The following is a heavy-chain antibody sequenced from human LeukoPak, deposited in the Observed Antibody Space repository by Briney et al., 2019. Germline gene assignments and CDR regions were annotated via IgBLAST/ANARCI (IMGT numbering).Heavy chain of an antibody. CDR3: ARDRYYYGMDV. CDR2: IKSKTDGGTT. CDR1: GFTFSNAW. Sequence: GGSLRLSCAASGFTFSNAWMNWVRQAPGKGLEWVGRIKSKTDGGTTDYAAPVKGRFTISRDDSKNTLYLQMNSLKTEDTAVYYCARDRYYYGMDVWGQGTTVTVSS. J-gene: IGHJ6*02. V-gene: IGHV3-15*07.